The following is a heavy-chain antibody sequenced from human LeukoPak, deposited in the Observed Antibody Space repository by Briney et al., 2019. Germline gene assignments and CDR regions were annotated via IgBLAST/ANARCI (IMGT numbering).Heavy chain of an antibody. CDR3: AREEVSVISDTCCSGLGY. J-gene: IGHJ4*02. CDR1: GYTFTGFY. CDR2: INPKSGGT. D-gene: IGHD3-10*01. V-gene: IGHV1-2*02. Sequence: ASVKVSCKASGYTFTGFYLHWVRQAPGQGLEWMGWINPKSGGTNYAQKFQGRVTMTRDTSINTAYMELSSLRSDDTAIYYCAREEVSVISDTCCSGLGYWGQGTLVTVSP.